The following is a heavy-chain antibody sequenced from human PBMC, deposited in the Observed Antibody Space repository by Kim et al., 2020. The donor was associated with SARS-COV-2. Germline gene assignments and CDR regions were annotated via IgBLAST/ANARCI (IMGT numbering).Heavy chain of an antibody. Sequence: SVKVSCKASGGTFSSYAISWVRQAPGQGLEWMGGIIPIFGTANYAQKFQGRVTITADESTSTAYMELSSLRSEDTAVYYCARAGGDWRQRDYYYGMDVWGQGTTVTVSS. V-gene: IGHV1-69*13. CDR1: GGTFSSYA. J-gene: IGHJ6*02. CDR3: ARAGGDWRQRDYYYGMDV. CDR2: IIPIFGTA. D-gene: IGHD2-21*02.